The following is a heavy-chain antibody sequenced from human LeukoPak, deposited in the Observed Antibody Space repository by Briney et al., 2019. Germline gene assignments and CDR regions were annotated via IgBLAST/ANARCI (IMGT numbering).Heavy chain of an antibody. CDR1: GFTLSKYG. Sequence: GGSLRLSCVVSGFTLSKYGIHWVRQAPGKGLDWVAFIQFDGSRTYYAESVKGRFTISRDTSKNTVYLQMYSLRPEDTAVYYCARVERTYYDFWSGYSHLDYWGQGILVTVSS. J-gene: IGHJ4*02. CDR2: IQFDGSRT. CDR3: ARVERTYYDFWSGYSHLDY. V-gene: IGHV3-30*02. D-gene: IGHD3-3*01.